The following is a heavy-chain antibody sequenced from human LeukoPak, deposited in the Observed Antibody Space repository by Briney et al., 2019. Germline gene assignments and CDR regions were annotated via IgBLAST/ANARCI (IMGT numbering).Heavy chain of an antibody. J-gene: IGHJ6*03. Sequence: SETLSLTCTVSGGSNSSYYWSWIRQPPGKGLEWIGYIYYSGSTNYNPSLKSRVTISVDTSKIQFSLKLSSVTAADTAVYYCARGGYGSGSYGGYYYYMDVWGKGTTVTVSS. CDR2: IYYSGST. V-gene: IGHV4-59*01. CDR1: GGSNSSYY. CDR3: ARGGYGSGSYGGYYYYMDV. D-gene: IGHD3-10*01.